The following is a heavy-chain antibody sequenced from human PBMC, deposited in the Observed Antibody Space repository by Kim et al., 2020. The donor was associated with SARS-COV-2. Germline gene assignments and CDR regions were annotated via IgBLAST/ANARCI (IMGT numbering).Heavy chain of an antibody. Sequence: GGSLRLSCAASGFTFSSYEMNWVRQAPGKGLEWVSYISSSGSTIYYADSVKGRFTISRDNAKNSLYLQMNSLRAEDTAVYYCARFRAYSYCTNGVCINGNWYFDLWGRGTLVTVSS. CDR3: ARFRAYSYCTNGVCINGNWYFDL. CDR1: GFTFSSYE. V-gene: IGHV3-48*03. CDR2: ISSSGSTI. D-gene: IGHD2-8*01. J-gene: IGHJ2*01.